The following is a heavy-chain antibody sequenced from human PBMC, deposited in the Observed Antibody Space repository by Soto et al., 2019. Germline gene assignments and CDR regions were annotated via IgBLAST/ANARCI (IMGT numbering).Heavy chain of an antibody. V-gene: IGHV1-69*06. J-gene: IGHJ4*02. CDR1: GGTFSSYA. CDR3: NLIPGTYSGAGRLRDY. CDR2: IIPIFGTA. Sequence: QVQLVQSGAEVKKPGSSVKVSCKASGGTFSSYAISWVRQAPGQGLEWMGGIIPIFGTANYAQKFQGRVTITADKSTSTAYMELSSLRSEDTAVYYCNLIPGTYSGAGRLRDYWGQGTLVTVSS. D-gene: IGHD2-15*01.